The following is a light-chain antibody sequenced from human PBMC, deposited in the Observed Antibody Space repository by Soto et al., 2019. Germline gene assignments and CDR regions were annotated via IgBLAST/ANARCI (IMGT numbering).Light chain of an antibody. Sequence: EIVLTQSPATLSLSPGERATLSCRASQSVNTYLAWYQQKPGQAPRVLIYDASDRATGIPARFSGSGSGTDFTLPISSLEHEDSAVSYCQRRCDWPLYTFGQGTKLEIK. CDR2: DAS. CDR1: QSVNTY. CDR3: QRRCDWPLYT. V-gene: IGKV3-11*01. J-gene: IGKJ2*01.